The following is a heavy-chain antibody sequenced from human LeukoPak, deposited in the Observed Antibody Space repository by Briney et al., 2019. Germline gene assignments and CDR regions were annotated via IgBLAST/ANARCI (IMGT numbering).Heavy chain of an antibody. D-gene: IGHD6-19*01. CDR2: TDYRGTT. J-gene: IGHJ4*02. CDR1: GGSISSSSYY. Sequence: SETLSLTCIVSGGSISSSSYYWGWIRQPPGKGLEWIGSTDYRGTTYHNPSLNRRVTISVDTSKKKFSLKLRSVTAADTAVYYCARHRYSSGCADYRGQGTLVTVSS. CDR3: ARHRYSSGCADY. V-gene: IGHV4-39*01.